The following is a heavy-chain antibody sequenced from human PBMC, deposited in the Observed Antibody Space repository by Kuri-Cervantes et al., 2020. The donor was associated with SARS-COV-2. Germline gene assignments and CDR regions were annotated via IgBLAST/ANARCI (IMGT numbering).Heavy chain of an antibody. J-gene: IGHJ4*02. Sequence: SETLSLTCTVSGYSISSGDYYWSWIRQPPGKGLEWIGFIYYSGTTSYNPSLKSRVTMSVDTSKNQFSLKLSSVTAADTAVYYCARDRISGYLYFLDYWGRGTLVTVSS. CDR3: ARDRISGYLYFLDY. CDR2: IYYSGTT. D-gene: IGHD5-12*01. V-gene: IGHV4-30-4*01. CDR1: GYSISSGDYY.